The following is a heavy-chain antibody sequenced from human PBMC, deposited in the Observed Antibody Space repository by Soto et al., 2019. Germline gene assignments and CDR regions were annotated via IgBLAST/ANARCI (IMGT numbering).Heavy chain of an antibody. CDR2: IYFSGNT. CDR1: GGSINSSGYY. J-gene: IGHJ4*02. Sequence: PSETLSLTCTVSGGSINSSGYYWNWVRQRPDTGLEWIGHIYFSGNTYYNPSLKTNPSLKSRVIISVDTPKNQLSLWLSSVTAADTAIYYCAAGDAWDTLLAYWGQGTLVTVSS. D-gene: IGHD1-26*01. V-gene: IGHV4-31*03. CDR3: AAGDAWDTLLAY.